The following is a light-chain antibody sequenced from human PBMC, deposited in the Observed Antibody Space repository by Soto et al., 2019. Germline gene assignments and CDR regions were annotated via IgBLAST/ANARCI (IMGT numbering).Light chain of an antibody. V-gene: IGKV3-20*01. Sequence: EIVLTQSPGTLSLSPGERATLSCRASQSVGNNYLAWYQQKPVQAPRLLIYDASNRATGIPDRFSGSGSETDFTLIISRLEPEDFAVYYCQQCATSPLTFGGWTKVEIK. CDR1: QSVGNNY. J-gene: IGKJ4*01. CDR3: QQCATSPLT. CDR2: DAS.